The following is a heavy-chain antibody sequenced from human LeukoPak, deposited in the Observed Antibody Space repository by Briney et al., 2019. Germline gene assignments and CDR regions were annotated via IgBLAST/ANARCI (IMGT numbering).Heavy chain of an antibody. CDR3: ARVDIKGGYYDSSGYSLFDY. Sequence: GASVKVSCKASGYTFTSYYMHWVRQAPGQGLEWMGIINHSGGSTSYAQKFQGRVTMTRDTSTSTVYMELSSLRSEDTAVYYCARVDIKGGYYDSSGYSLFDYWGQGTLVTVSS. V-gene: IGHV1-46*01. J-gene: IGHJ4*02. CDR1: GYTFTSYY. CDR2: INHSGGST. D-gene: IGHD3-22*01.